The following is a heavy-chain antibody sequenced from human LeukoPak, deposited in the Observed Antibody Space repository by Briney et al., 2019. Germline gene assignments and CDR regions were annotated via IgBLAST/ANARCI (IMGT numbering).Heavy chain of an antibody. CDR2: ISYDGSNK. CDR3: AKDYGDIAVAGAY. Sequence: GGSLRLSCAASGFSFSNDGMHWVRQAPGKGLEWVAVISYDGSNKYYADSVKGRFTISRDNSKNTLYLQMNSLRAEDTAVYYCAKDYGDIAVAGAYWGQGTLVTVSS. CDR1: GFSFSNDG. D-gene: IGHD6-19*01. J-gene: IGHJ4*02. V-gene: IGHV3-30*18.